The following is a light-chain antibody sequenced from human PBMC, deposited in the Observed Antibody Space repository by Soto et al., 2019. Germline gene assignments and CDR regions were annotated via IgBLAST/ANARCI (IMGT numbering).Light chain of an antibody. J-gene: IGLJ2*01. CDR3: QTWGTCTPV. CDR2: LNSDGSH. Sequence: QPVLTQSPSASASLGASVKLTCTLSSGHSSYAIAWHQQQPEKGPRYLMKLNSDGSHSKGDGIPDRFSGSSSGAERYLTISSLQSEDEADYYCQTWGTCTPVFGGGTKLTVL. CDR1: SGHSSYA. V-gene: IGLV4-69*01.